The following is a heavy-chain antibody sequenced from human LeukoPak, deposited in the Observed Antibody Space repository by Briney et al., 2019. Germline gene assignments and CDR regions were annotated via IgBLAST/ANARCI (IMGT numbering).Heavy chain of an antibody. CDR3: ARDLEGYSGYDMVYYYGMDV. J-gene: IGHJ6*04. V-gene: IGHV4-61*02. CDR2: IYYSGST. D-gene: IGHD5-12*01. CDR1: GGSISSGSYY. Sequence: SETLSLTCTVSGGSISSGSYYWSWIRQPAGKGLEWIGRIYYSGSTYYNPSLKSRVTISVDTSKNQFSLKLSSVTAADTAVYYCARDLEGYSGYDMVYYYGMDVWGKGTTVTVSS.